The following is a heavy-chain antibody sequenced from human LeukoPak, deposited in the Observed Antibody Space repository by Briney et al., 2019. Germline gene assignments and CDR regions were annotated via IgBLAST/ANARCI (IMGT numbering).Heavy chain of an antibody. D-gene: IGHD1-26*01. Sequence: GGSLRLSCAASGFTFNHAWMSWVRQAPGKGLEWVGRIKSKTDRGTTDYAAPAKGRFTISRDDSKNTLYLQMNSLKTEDTAVYYCTWVGAKYYFDYWGQGTLVTVSS. CDR3: TWVGAKYYFDY. CDR1: GFTFNHAW. CDR2: IKSKTDRGTT. V-gene: IGHV3-15*01. J-gene: IGHJ4*02.